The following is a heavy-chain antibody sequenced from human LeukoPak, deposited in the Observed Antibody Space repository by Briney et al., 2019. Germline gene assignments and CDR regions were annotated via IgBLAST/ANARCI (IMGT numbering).Heavy chain of an antibody. CDR2: ISGSGGST. CDR1: GFTFSSYA. J-gene: IGHJ4*02. D-gene: IGHD6-13*01. V-gene: IGHV3-23*01. CDR3: AKSEVRYSSXWYDY. Sequence: GGSLRLSCAASGFTFSSYAMSWVRQAPGKGLEWVSAISGSGGSTYYADSVKGRFTISRDNSKNTLYLQMNSLRAEDTAVYYCAKSEVRYSSXWYDYWGQGTLVTVSS.